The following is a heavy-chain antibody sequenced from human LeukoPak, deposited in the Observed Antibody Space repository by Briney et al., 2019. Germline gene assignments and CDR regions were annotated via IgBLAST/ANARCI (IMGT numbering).Heavy chain of an antibody. D-gene: IGHD3-10*01. CDR3: ARGGPAPLSSGSYYTGYYFDY. CDR2: INAGNGNT. J-gene: IGHJ4*02. Sequence: ASVKVSCKASGYTFTTYAMHWVRQAPGQRLEWMGWINAGNGNTKYSQKFQGRVTITRDTSASTAYMELSSLRPEDTAVYYCARGGPAPLSSGSYYTGYYFDYWGQGTLVTVSS. CDR1: GYTFTTYA. V-gene: IGHV1-3*01.